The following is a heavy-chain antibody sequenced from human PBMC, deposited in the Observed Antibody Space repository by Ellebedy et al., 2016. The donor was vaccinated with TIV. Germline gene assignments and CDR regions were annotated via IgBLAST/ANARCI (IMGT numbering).Heavy chain of an antibody. CDR2: NNCNSGGT. D-gene: IGHD3-10*01. Sequence: AASVKVSCKASGYTFTGYYLHWVRQAPGQGLEWMGWNNCNSGGTKYAQKFQDWVTMTRDTSISTAYMELNRLKSDDTAVYYCARAPSVVFGSGSYRFAPWGQGTMVTVSS. V-gene: IGHV1-2*04. CDR1: GYTFTGYY. CDR3: ARAPSVVFGSGSYRFAP. J-gene: IGHJ3*01.